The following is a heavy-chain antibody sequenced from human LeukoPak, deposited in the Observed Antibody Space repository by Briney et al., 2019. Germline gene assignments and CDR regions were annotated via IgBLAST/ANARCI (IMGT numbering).Heavy chain of an antibody. D-gene: IGHD3-16*01. J-gene: IGHJ5*01. CDR2: IKQDGSEK. Sequence: GGSLRLSCVASGFTFSSYWMSWVRQAPGKGLAWVANIKQDGSEKYYVDSVKGRVTLSRENAKNPLYLQMNSRRAGDTAVYYCVRGGEIGFDSWGQGTLVTVSS. CDR1: GFTFSSYW. V-gene: IGHV3-7*01. CDR3: VRGGEIGFDS.